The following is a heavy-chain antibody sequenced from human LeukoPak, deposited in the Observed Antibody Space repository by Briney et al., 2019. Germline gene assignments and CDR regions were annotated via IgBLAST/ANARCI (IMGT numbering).Heavy chain of an antibody. CDR2: INPNSGGT. J-gene: IGHJ4*02. CDR3: ARAPAAFIAVTSFDY. Sequence: GAAVKVSCKASGYTFTGYYMHWVRQAPGQGLEWMGWINPNSGGTNYAQKFQCRVTMTRDTSISTAYMELIRLRSDDTAVYYCARAPAAFIAVTSFDYWGQGTLVTVSS. CDR1: GYTFTGYY. D-gene: IGHD6-19*01. V-gene: IGHV1-2*02.